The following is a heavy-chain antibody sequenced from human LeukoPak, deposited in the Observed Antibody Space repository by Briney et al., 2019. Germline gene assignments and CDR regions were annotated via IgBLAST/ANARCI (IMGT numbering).Heavy chain of an antibody. V-gene: IGHV2-70*01. CDR2: IDWDDDK. Sequence: SGPALLKPTPTLTLTFTFSGFSLRTRGLCVSWIRQPPGKALEWLAHIDWDDDKYYSTSLKTRLTISKDTSKNQVVLTMTNMDPADTATYYCARIAYSSSFRYFDYWGQGTLVTVSS. D-gene: IGHD6-13*01. CDR1: GFSLRTRGLC. CDR3: ARIAYSSSFRYFDY. J-gene: IGHJ4*02.